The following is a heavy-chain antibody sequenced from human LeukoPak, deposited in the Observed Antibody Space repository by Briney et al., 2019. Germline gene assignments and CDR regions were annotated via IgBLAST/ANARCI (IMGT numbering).Heavy chain of an antibody. Sequence: ASVKVSCKASGGTFSSYAINWVRQATGQGLEWMGWMNPNSGNTGYAQKFQGRVTITRNTSISTAYMELSSLRSEDTAVYYCARATLTGDDAFDIWGQGTMVTVSS. CDR3: ARATLTGDDAFDI. D-gene: IGHD3-9*01. CDR1: GGTFSSYA. J-gene: IGHJ3*02. CDR2: MNPNSGNT. V-gene: IGHV1-8*03.